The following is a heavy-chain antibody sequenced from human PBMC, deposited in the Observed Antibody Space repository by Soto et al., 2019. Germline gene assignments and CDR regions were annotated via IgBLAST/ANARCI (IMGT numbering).Heavy chain of an antibody. CDR3: AREYTAWPLAYGLDV. Sequence: GSIRLSCVGSGFSFSNFSINWVRKAAGKGLEWVSSISSRSDIYYADSLKGRFTISRDNAKNSVSLQMNSLRAEDTAVYYCAREYTAWPLAYGLDVWGQATTVTVPS. CDR1: GFSFSNFS. CDR2: ISSRSDI. V-gene: IGHV3-21*01. D-gene: IGHD2-2*02. J-gene: IGHJ6*02.